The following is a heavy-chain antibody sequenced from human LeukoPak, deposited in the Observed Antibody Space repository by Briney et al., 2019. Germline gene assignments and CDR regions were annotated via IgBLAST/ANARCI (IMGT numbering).Heavy chain of an antibody. Sequence: PGESLRLSCAASGFTFSDYYMSWIRQAPGKGLEWVSYISSSSSYTNYADSVKGRFTISRDNAKNTLYLQMNSLRAEDTAVYYCARSGSIAVVVPAATLVDYWGQGTLVTVSS. D-gene: IGHD2-2*01. CDR1: GFTFSDYY. CDR2: ISSSSSYT. V-gene: IGHV3-11*03. J-gene: IGHJ4*02. CDR3: ARSGSIAVVVPAATLVDY.